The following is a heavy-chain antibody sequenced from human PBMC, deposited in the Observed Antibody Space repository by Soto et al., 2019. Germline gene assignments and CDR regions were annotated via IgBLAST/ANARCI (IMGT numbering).Heavy chain of an antibody. Sequence: QVQLVQSGAEVRKPGASVTVSCRSSGDSFNDYYIHWVRQAPGQGFEWMGWINPNGGVTKYAQKFQDWVSMTRDTSIRTVYMQLSRFRSDDTAVYYCARESGGATATLDYYYFYMDVWGTGTTVTVSS. V-gene: IGHV1-2*04. D-gene: IGHD5-12*01. CDR1: GDSFNDYY. CDR2: INPNGGVT. J-gene: IGHJ6*03. CDR3: ARESGGATATLDYYYFYMDV.